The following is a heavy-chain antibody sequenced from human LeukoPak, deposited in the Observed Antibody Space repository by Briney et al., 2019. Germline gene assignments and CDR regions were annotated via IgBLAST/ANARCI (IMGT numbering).Heavy chain of an antibody. CDR3: AKSYNGYESKPDY. CDR2: ISGSGGST. D-gene: IGHD5-12*01. Sequence: GGSLRLSCAASGFTFSSYAMSWVRQAPGKGLEWVSAISGSGGSTFYTDSVKGRFTISRDNSKITLYLQMNSLRAEDTAVYYCAKSYNGYESKPDYWGQGTLVTVSS. V-gene: IGHV3-23*01. CDR1: GFTFSSYA. J-gene: IGHJ4*02.